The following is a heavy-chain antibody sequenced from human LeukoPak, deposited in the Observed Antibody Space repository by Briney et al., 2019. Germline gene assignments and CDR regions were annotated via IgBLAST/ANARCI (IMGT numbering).Heavy chain of an antibody. D-gene: IGHD5-18*01. CDR1: GGSISSSSYY. J-gene: IGHJ4*02. CDR2: IYYSGST. Sequence: SETLSLTCTVSGGSISSSSYYWGWIRQPPGKGLEWIGSIYYSGSTYHNPSLKSRVTISVDTSKNQFSLKLSSVTAADTAVYYCAGWAMDKQYYFDYWGQGTLVTVSS. CDR3: AGWAMDKQYYFDY. V-gene: IGHV4-39*01.